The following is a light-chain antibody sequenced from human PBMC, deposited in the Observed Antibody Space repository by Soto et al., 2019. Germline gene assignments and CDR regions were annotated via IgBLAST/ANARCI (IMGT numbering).Light chain of an antibody. CDR2: DVT. CDR3: SSYAGTNIPVM. Sequence: QSALTQPPSASGSPGQLVTISCTGSSSDVGGYNFVSWYQQHPGKAPKLMIYDVTERPSGVPDRFSGSKSGNTASLTVSGLQADDEADYYCSSYAGTNIPVMFGGGTKVTVL. CDR1: SSDVGGYNF. J-gene: IGLJ3*02. V-gene: IGLV2-8*01.